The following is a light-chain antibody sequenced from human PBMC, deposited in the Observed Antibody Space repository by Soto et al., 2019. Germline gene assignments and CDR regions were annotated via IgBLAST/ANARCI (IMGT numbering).Light chain of an antibody. V-gene: IGKV1-39*01. J-gene: IGKJ1*01. CDR2: AAS. Sequence: DIQMTQNQSSLSASIGDRVTITCRASQSISRYLIWYQQKPGKAPKLLIYAASDLQSGVPSRFSGSGSGTDFTLTISSLQPEDFATYYCQQSYSSPPGTFGQVTKVAIK. CDR1: QSISRY. CDR3: QQSYSSPPGT.